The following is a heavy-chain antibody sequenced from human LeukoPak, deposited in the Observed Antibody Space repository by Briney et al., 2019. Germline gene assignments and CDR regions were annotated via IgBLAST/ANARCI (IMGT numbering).Heavy chain of an antibody. CDR3: ATSWESEQLVRY. J-gene: IGHJ4*02. CDR1: GYSFTSYW. CDR2: IDPSDSYT. D-gene: IGHD6-13*01. V-gene: IGHV5-10-1*01. Sequence: GESLWISCKGSGYSFTSYWISWVRQMPGKGLERMGRIDPSDSYTNYSPSFQGHVTISADKSISTAYLQWSSLKASDTAMYYCATSWESEQLVRYWGQGTLVTVSS.